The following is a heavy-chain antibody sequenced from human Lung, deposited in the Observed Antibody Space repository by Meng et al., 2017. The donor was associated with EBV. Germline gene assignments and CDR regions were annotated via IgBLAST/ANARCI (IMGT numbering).Heavy chain of an antibody. Sequence: QEQLLESGPARVELSQTLSLTCTVSGGSSSSGGHYWRWFRQHPGKGLEWIGYIYYSGSTYYNPSLKSLVSISVDTSNNQFSLKLSSVTAADTAVYYCARAVDTGYFDYWGQGTLVTVSS. CDR3: ARAVDTGYFDY. CDR1: GGSSSSGGHY. D-gene: IGHD5-18*01. J-gene: IGHJ4*02. CDR2: IYYSGST. V-gene: IGHV4-31*01.